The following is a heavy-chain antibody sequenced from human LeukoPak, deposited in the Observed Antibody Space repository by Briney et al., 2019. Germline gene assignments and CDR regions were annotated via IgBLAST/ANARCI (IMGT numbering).Heavy chain of an antibody. D-gene: IGHD3-10*01. CDR2: INPHSGGT. J-gene: IGHJ3*02. CDR1: GYTFTGYY. Sequence: GASVKVSCKASGYTFTGYYMHWVRQAPAQELEGMGWINPHSGGTNYAQKFQGRVTMTRDTSISTVYMELNRVKSDDTAVYYCARVAGSGTFWYEAFDIWGQGTMVTVSS. CDR3: ARVAGSGTFWYEAFDI. V-gene: IGHV1-2*02.